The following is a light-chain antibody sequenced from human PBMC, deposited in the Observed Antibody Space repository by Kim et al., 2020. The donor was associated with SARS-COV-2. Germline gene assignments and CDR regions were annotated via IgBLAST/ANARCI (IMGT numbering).Light chain of an antibody. V-gene: IGLV1-40*01. CDR2: GNS. J-gene: IGLJ3*02. CDR1: SSNIGAGYD. Sequence: QSVLTQPPSVSGAPGQRVTISCTGSSSNIGAGYDVHWYQQLPGTAPKLLIYGNSNRPSGVPDRFSGSKSGTSASLAITGLQAEVEAEYCCQSYDSSLSGSVLGGGTRRTV. CDR3: QSYDSSLSGSV.